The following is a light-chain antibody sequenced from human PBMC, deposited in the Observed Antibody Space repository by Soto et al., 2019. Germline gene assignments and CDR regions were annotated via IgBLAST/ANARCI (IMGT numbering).Light chain of an antibody. CDR1: SSDVGKYDR. Sequence: QSVLTQPPSVSGSPGQSVTISCTGTSSDVGKYDRVSWYQQPPGTAPKLIIYEVTNRPSGVPARFSGSTSGNTASLTISGLQAEDEADYYCSSYISTSRYVFGAGTKVTVL. J-gene: IGLJ1*01. CDR3: SSYISTSRYV. CDR2: EVT. V-gene: IGLV2-18*02.